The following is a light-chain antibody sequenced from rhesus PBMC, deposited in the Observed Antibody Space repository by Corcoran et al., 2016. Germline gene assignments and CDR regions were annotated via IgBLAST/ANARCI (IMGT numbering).Light chain of an antibody. CDR1: QSISSW. V-gene: IGKV1-22*01. J-gene: IGKJ3*01. CDR2: KAS. CDR3: QQYSSSPFT. Sequence: DIQMTQSPSSLSASVGDTVTITCRASQSISSWLAWYQQNPGKAPKLLIYKASTLQSGVPSRFSGSGSGTDFTLTFNSLQSEDFATYYCQQYSSSPFTFGPGTKLDI.